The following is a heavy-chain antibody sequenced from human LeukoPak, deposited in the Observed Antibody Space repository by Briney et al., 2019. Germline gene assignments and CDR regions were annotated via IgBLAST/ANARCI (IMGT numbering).Heavy chain of an antibody. CDR1: GGSISSGGYY. Sequence: SETLSLTCTVSGGSISSGGYYWSWIRQPAGKGLEWIGRIYTSGSTNYNPSLKSRVTISVDTSKNQFSLKLSSVTAADTAVYYCAREGVGYYYDSNWGQGTLVTVSS. CDR3: AREGVGYYYDSN. CDR2: IYTSGST. V-gene: IGHV4-61*02. J-gene: IGHJ4*02. D-gene: IGHD3-22*01.